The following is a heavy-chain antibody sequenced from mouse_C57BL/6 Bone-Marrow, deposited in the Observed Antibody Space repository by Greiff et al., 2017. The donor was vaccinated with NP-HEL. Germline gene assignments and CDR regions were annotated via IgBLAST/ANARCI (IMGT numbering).Heavy chain of an antibody. CDR1: GFTFSDYG. D-gene: IGHD1-1*01. Sequence: EVQLVESGGGLVKPGGSLKLSCAASGFTFSDYGMHWVRPAPEKGLEWVAYISSGSSTIYYADTVKGRFTISRDNAKNTLFLQMTSLRSEDTAMYYCARPEYYGSRGFAYWGQGTLVTVSA. CDR2: ISSGSSTI. V-gene: IGHV5-17*01. J-gene: IGHJ3*01. CDR3: ARPEYYGSRGFAY.